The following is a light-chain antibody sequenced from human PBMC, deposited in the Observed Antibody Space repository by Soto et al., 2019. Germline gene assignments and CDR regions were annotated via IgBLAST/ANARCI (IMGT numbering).Light chain of an antibody. CDR3: CSYAGSHLDV. CDR2: DVT. J-gene: IGLJ1*01. CDR1: SSDVGGYNY. Sequence: QSALTQPRSVSGSPGQSVTISCTGTSSDVGGYNYVSWYQQHPDKAPKLMIYDVTKRPSGVPDRFSGSKSGNTASLTISGLQAEDEADYYCCSYAGSHLDVFGTGTKLTVL. V-gene: IGLV2-11*01.